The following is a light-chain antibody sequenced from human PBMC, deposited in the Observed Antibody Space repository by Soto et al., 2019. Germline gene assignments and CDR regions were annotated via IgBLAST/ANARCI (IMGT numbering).Light chain of an antibody. CDR2: GAS. CDR3: QQYGSSPPFT. V-gene: IGKV3-20*01. Sequence: IVLTQSPGTLSLTPGERATLSCRASQSVSSSYLAWYQQKPGQAPRLLIYGASSRATGIPDRFSGSGYGTDFTLTISRLEPEDSAVYYCQQYGSSPPFTFGPGTRVDIK. J-gene: IGKJ3*01. CDR1: QSVSSSY.